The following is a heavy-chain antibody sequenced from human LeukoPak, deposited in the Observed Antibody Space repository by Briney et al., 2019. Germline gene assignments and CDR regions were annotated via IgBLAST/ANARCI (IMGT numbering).Heavy chain of an antibody. D-gene: IGHD2-8*01. CDR2: IYHSGST. CDR3: ARLYEVGYYYMDV. V-gene: IGHV4-38-2*02. Sequence: SETLSLTCTVSGYSINSGYYWGWIRQPPGKGLEWIAIIYHSGSTYYNPSLKSRVTISVDTSKNQFSLKLSSVTAADTAVYYCARLYEVGYYYMDVWGKGTTVTVSS. CDR1: GYSINSGYY. J-gene: IGHJ6*03.